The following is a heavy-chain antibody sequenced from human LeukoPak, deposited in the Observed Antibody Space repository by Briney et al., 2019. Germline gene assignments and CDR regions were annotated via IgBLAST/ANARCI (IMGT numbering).Heavy chain of an antibody. CDR3: SKCRGWDSSGWPIDY. CDR2: INSSGGTT. D-gene: IGHD6-19*01. Sequence: GGSLRLSCAASGVTFSSHGMSWVRQAPGKGPEWFSIINSSGGTTHYADSVKGRFIISRENSKNTLYLQMNSLRAEDTAVYYFSKCRGWDSSGWPIDYWGQGTLVTVSS. V-gene: IGHV3-23*01. CDR1: GVTFSSHG. J-gene: IGHJ4*02.